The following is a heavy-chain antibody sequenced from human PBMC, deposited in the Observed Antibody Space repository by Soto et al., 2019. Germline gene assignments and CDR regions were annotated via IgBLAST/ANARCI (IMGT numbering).Heavy chain of an antibody. CDR1: GGSISSSSYY. CDR2: IYYSGST. J-gene: IGHJ3*02. D-gene: IGHD3-3*01. Sequence: TLSLTCTVSGGSISSSSYYWGWIRQPPGKGLEWIGRIYYSGSTYYNPSLKSRVTISVDTSKNQFSLKLSSVTAADTAVHYCAGTTYDFWSGYTDAFDIWGQGTMVTVSS. CDR3: AGTTYDFWSGYTDAFDI. V-gene: IGHV4-39*01.